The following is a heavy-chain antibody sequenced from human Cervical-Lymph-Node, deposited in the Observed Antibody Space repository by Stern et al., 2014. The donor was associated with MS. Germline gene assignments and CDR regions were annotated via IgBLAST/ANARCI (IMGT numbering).Heavy chain of an antibody. CDR2: FYHSGST. CDR3: ARKGAIVPAAIENWFDS. Sequence: QVQLQESGPGLVKPSQTLSLTCTVSGGSISSGGYFWSWIRQHPGKGLGWIGFFYHSGSTYYTPSLKSRVTISVATSKNQFSLNLSSVTAADTAVYYCARKGAIVPAAIENWFDSWCQGTLVTVSS. J-gene: IGHJ5*01. CDR1: GGSISSGGYF. D-gene: IGHD2-2*01. V-gene: IGHV4-31*03.